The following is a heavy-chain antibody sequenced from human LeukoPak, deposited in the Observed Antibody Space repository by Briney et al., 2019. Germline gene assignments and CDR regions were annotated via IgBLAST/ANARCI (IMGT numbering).Heavy chain of an antibody. J-gene: IGHJ4*02. CDR3: AKDVAPDSGWDLDY. CDR2: IYNSGAGI. V-gene: IGHV3-23*01. CDR1: GFTFSTYT. Sequence: GGALRLSWAASGFTFSTYTMSWVRQAPGKGLEWVSSIYNSGAGIFYADSVKGRFTISRDNSKNTLYLQMNSLRAEDTAVYYCAKDVAPDSGWDLDYWGQGTLVTVSS. D-gene: IGHD6-19*01.